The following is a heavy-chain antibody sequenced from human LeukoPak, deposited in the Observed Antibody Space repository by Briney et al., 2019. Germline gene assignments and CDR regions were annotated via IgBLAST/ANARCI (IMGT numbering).Heavy chain of an antibody. CDR3: ARRGFQIVVVPAAITTVDYYYYMDV. CDR1: GYSISSGYY. Sequence: SETLSLTCAVSGYSISSGYYWGWIRQPPGKGLEWIGSIYHSGSTYYNPSLKSRVTISVDTSKNQFSLKLSSMTAADTAVYYCARRGFQIVVVPAAITTVDYYYYMDVWGKGTTVTVSS. D-gene: IGHD2-2*02. V-gene: IGHV4-38-2*01. CDR2: IYHSGST. J-gene: IGHJ6*03.